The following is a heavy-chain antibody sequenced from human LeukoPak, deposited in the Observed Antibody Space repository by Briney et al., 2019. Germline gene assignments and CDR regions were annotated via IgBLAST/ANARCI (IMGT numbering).Heavy chain of an antibody. CDR1: GYTFTSYG. D-gene: IGHD6-13*01. CDR2: ISAYNGNT. CDR3: ARDSPKAAAGNFDY. V-gene: IGHV1-18*01. J-gene: IGHJ4*02. Sequence: ASVNVSCKASGYTFTSYGISWVRQAPGQGLEWMGWISAYNGNTNYAQKLQGRVTMTTDTSTSTAYMELRSLRSDDTAVYYCARDSPKAAAGNFDYWGQGTLVTVSS.